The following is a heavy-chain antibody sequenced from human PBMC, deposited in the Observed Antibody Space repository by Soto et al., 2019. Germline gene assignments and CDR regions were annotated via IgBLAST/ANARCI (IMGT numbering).Heavy chain of an antibody. Sequence: QVQLQESGPGLVKPSQTLSLTCTVSGGSISSGGYYWSWIRQHPGKGLEWIGYIYYSGSTYYNPSLKSRVTIPVDTSKNQFSLKLSSVTAADPAVYYCAREQVRVSAGAPGRKAVWFDYWGQGTLVTVSS. CDR3: AREQVRVSAGAPGRKAVWFDY. V-gene: IGHV4-31*03. J-gene: IGHJ4*02. D-gene: IGHD2-21*01. CDR2: IYYSGST. CDR1: GGSISSGGYY.